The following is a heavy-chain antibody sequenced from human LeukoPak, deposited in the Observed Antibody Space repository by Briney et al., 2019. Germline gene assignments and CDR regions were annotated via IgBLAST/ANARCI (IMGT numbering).Heavy chain of an antibody. D-gene: IGHD2-15*01. V-gene: IGHV1-3*01. CDR2: INAVNGNI. Sequence: ASVKVSCKAAGYTFTSYAMHWGRQAPGQRLECRRWINAVNGNIKYSQKFQCRVTITRDTSASTAYMELSSLRSEDTAVYYCARAIYCSGGSCYPSVDYWGQGTLVTASS. J-gene: IGHJ4*02. CDR3: ARAIYCSGGSCYPSVDY. CDR1: GYTFTSYA.